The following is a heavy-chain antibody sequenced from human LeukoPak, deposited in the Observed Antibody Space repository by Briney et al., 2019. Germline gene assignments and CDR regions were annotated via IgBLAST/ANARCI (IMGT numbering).Heavy chain of an antibody. D-gene: IGHD3-22*01. CDR3: ARLMYYYDSSGYPAP. CDR1: GGSISSSSYY. J-gene: IGHJ5*02. Sequence: SETLSLTCTVSGGSISSSSYYWSWIRQPPGKGLEWIGEINHGGSTNYNPSLKSRVTISVDTSKNQFSLKLSSVTAADTAVYYCARLMYYYDSSGYPAPWGQGTLVTVSS. V-gene: IGHV4-39*07. CDR2: INHGGST.